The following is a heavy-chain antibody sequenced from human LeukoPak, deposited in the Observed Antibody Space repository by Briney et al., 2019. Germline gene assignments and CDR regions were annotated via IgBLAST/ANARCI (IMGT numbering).Heavy chain of an antibody. CDR2: ISSSSSYI. Sequence: GGSLRLSCAASGFTVSSYGMSWVRQAPGKGLEWVSSISSSSSYIYYADSVKGRFTIPRDNARNSLYLQMNSLRAEDTAVYYCARPPDNYYYYYMDVWGKGTTVTVSS. CDR3: ARPPDNYYYYYMDV. CDR1: GFTVSSYG. J-gene: IGHJ6*03. V-gene: IGHV3-21*01.